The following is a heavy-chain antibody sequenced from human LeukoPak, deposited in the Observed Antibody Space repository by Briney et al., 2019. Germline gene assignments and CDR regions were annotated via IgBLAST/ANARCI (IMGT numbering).Heavy chain of an antibody. D-gene: IGHD6-13*01. CDR1: GNTFTRYY. CDR2: INPNSGT. V-gene: IGHV1-2*02. J-gene: IGHJ4*02. CDR3: AREEQHQRGRHFEY. Sequence: GASVKVSCKASGNTFTRYYIHWVRQGPGQGLEWMGWINPNSGTNYAQNFQGRVTMTRDTSISTAYMELSRLRSDDTAVYYCAREEQHQRGRHFEYWGQGTLVTVSS.